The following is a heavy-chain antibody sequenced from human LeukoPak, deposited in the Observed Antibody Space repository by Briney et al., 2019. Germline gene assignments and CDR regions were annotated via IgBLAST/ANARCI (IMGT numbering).Heavy chain of an antibody. CDR2: IRSKAYGATT. V-gene: IGHV3-49*04. D-gene: IGHD2-2*01. CDR3: TRIYCSSASCQYGGFDY. J-gene: IGHJ4*02. Sequence: GGSLRLSCTASGFTFGEYAMAWVRQAPGKGLEWVGFIRSKAYGATTDYAASVKGRFTISRDDSKSIAYLQMNSLKTEDTAVYYCTRIYCSSASCQYGGFDYWGQGTLVTVSS. CDR1: GFTFGEYA.